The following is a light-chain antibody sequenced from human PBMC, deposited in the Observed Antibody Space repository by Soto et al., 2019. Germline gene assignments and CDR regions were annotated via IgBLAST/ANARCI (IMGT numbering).Light chain of an antibody. Sequence: EIVLTQSPGTLSLSPGERATLSCRASQSVSRTDLAWYQQKPGQAPRLLMVGASSRATGIPDRFSGSGSGTGFTLNISRLEHEAFAVCSGQQSGSSLWTVGQGTKVEFK. CDR1: QSVSRTD. V-gene: IGKV3-20*01. CDR2: GAS. J-gene: IGKJ1*01. CDR3: QQSGSSLWT.